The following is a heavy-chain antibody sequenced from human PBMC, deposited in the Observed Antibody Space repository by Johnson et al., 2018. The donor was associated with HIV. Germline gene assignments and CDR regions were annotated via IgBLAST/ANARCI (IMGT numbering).Heavy chain of an antibody. CDR1: GFAFSSYA. CDR3: ATLWFGEVSVYDAFDV. D-gene: IGHD3-10*01. CDR2: LSYDGRDA. V-gene: IGHV3-30*04. Sequence: QMLLVESGGGLVQPGTSLRLSCTASGFAFSSYALHWVRQAPGKGLEWVAVLSYDGRDAYYADSVKGRFTSSRDNSKNTLYLQMNSLRPEDSAVYYCATLWFGEVSVYDAFDVWGQGTMVTVSS. J-gene: IGHJ3*01.